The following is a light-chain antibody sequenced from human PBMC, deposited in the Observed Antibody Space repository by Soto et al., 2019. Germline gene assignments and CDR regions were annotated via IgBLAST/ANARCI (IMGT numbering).Light chain of an antibody. Sequence: DVVMTQSPLSLPVTLGQPASISCRSSQRLVSSDGNTHLIWFQQRPGKSPRRLIYKVSNRDSEVPDRFSGSGSGTDFTLDISRVEAEDVGVYYCMQATSWPWTFGQGTKVEIK. J-gene: IGKJ1*01. V-gene: IGKV2-30*01. CDR1: QRLVSSDGNTH. CDR2: KVS. CDR3: MQATSWPWT.